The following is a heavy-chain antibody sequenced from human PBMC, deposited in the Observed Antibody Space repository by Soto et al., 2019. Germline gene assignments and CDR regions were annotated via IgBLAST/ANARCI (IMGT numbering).Heavy chain of an antibody. CDR3: ARQTAETGTGYLDY. Sequence: PSETLSLTCTVSGGSISSGDYYWSWIRQPPGKGLEWIGYIYYSGSTYYNPSLKSRVTISVDTSKNQFSLKLSSVTAADTAVYYCARQTAETGTGYLDYWGQGTLVTVSS. J-gene: IGHJ4*02. CDR2: IYYSGST. V-gene: IGHV4-30-4*01. CDR1: GGSISSGDYY. D-gene: IGHD1-1*01.